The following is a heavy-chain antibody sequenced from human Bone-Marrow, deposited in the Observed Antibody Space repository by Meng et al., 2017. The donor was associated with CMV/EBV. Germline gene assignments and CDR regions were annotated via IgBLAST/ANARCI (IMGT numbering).Heavy chain of an antibody. Sequence: ASVKVSCKASGYIFTSYDINWVRQAPGQGLEWVGWVSVYKGDTKYAEKVEGRVTLTADTSASTAYLELRSLRFDDTAVYYCARSRVGAWTWFDPWGQGTLVPVSS. CDR3: ARSRVGAWTWFDP. D-gene: IGHD1-26*01. V-gene: IGHV1-18*01. J-gene: IGHJ5*02. CDR1: GYIFTSYD. CDR2: VSVYKGDT.